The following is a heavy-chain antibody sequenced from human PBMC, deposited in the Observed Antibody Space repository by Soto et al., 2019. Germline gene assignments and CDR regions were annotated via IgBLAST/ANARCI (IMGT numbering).Heavy chain of an antibody. D-gene: IGHD2-8*01. J-gene: IGHJ4*02. CDR1: GFTFSSYA. V-gene: IGHV3-30-3*01. CDR2: ISYDGSNK. CDR3: AREIVLIPHRAFDY. Sequence: GGSLRLSCAASGFTFSSYAMHWVRQAPGKGLEWVAVISYDGSNKYYADSVKGRFTISRDNSKNTLYLQMNSLRAEDTAVYYCAREIVLIPHRAFDYWGQGTLVTVSS.